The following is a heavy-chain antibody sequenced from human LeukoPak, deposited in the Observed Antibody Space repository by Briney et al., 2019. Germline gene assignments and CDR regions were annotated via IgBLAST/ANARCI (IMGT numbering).Heavy chain of an antibody. V-gene: IGHV3-23*01. CDR1: GFAFGSEA. CDR3: ARDATQYLRYGYFDY. D-gene: IGHD3-9*01. CDR2: TSPGGGTT. Sequence: GGSLRLSCAVSGFAFGSEAMSWVRQSPARGLEWVASTSPGGGTTYYADYVKGRFTISRDNSKNTLYLQMNSLRAEDTAIYYCARDATQYLRYGYFDYWGPGILVTVSS. J-gene: IGHJ4*02.